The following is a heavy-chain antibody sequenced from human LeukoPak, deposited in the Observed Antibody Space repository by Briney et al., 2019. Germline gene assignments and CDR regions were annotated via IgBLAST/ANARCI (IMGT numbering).Heavy chain of an antibody. D-gene: IGHD4/OR15-4a*01. Sequence: SETLSLTCTVSGGSISSYYWSWIRQPPGKGLEWIGYIYHSGNTYYNPSLKSRVTISVDRSKNQFPLKLSSVTAADTAVYYCATGVFYGALDYWGQGTLVTVSS. CDR1: GGSISSYY. CDR2: IYHSGNT. V-gene: IGHV4-59*12. CDR3: ATGVFYGALDY. J-gene: IGHJ4*02.